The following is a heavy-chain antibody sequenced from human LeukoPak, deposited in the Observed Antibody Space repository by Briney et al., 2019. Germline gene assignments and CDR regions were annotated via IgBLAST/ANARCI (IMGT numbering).Heavy chain of an antibody. J-gene: IGHJ4*02. CDR3: ASPFSGGVSY. D-gene: IGHD2-15*01. Sequence: GGSLRLSCAASGFTFSSYWMHWVRQAPGKGLVWVSNINSDGSTTTYADSVKGRFTISRDDAKNTLYLQMNSLSAEDTAVYYCASPFSGGVSYWGQGTLVTVSS. CDR2: INSDGSTT. V-gene: IGHV3-74*01. CDR1: GFTFSSYW.